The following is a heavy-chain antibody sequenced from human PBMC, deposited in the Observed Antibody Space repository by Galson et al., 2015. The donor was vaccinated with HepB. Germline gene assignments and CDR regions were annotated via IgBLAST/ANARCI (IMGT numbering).Heavy chain of an antibody. CDR1: DFTFSSFA. J-gene: IGHJ2*01. V-gene: IGHV3-30-3*01. CDR2: ISYEGNNK. D-gene: IGHD2-21*02. CDR3: ASAYCGGDCFSGDWYFDL. Sequence: SLRLSCAASDFTFSSFAMHWVRQAPGKGLEWVSTISYEGNNKYYADSVKGRFSISRDNTNKMVFLQMSSLTAEDSALYYCASAYCGGDCFSGDWYFDLWGRDSLVAVSS.